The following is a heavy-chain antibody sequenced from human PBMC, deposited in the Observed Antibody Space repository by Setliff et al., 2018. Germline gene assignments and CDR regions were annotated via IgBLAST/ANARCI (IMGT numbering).Heavy chain of an antibody. V-gene: IGHV4-39*07. CDR1: RGSISNNAYY. CDR3: ARDPGNGHYMDV. CDR2: IYNSGNT. Sequence: PSETLSLTCTVSRGSISNNAYYWAWIRQPPGKGLEWIGSIYNSGNTHYNPSLKSRVTISVDTSKNQLSLRLTSVTAADTAVYYCARDPGNGHYMDVWGKGATVTVSS. J-gene: IGHJ6*03.